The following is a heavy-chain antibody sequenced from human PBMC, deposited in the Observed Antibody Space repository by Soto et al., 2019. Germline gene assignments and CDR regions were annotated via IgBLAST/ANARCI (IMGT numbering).Heavy chain of an antibody. CDR1: VVSITSGGHY. J-gene: IGHJ4*02. Sequence: SETLSLTCTFSVVSITSGGHYCAWIRQHPWKGLEWIGYMFHSGSTHYNPSLKSRISISVDTSKNQFSLKLSSVTAADTAVYYCARVTDTVVTDSTPFDHWGQGALVTVSS. CDR3: ARVTDTVVTDSTPFDH. D-gene: IGHD2-21*02. CDR2: MFHSGST. V-gene: IGHV4-31*03.